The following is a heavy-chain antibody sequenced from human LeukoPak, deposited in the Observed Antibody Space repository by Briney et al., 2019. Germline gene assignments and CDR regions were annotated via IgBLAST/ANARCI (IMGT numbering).Heavy chain of an antibody. CDR2: IYYSGNT. Sequence: SETLSLTCTVSGGSISSYFYIWVRQPPGKGLEWIGYIYYSGNTNSNPSLKSRVTISLDTSKNQFSLKLSSVTAADTAVYYCARDRLAGDSSGYYYYWGQGTLVTVSS. CDR3: ARDRLAGDSSGYYYY. J-gene: IGHJ4*02. D-gene: IGHD3-22*01. CDR1: GGSISSYF. V-gene: IGHV4-59*01.